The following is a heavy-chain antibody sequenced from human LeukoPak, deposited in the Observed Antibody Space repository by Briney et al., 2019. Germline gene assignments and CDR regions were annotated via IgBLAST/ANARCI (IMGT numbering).Heavy chain of an antibody. J-gene: IGHJ4*02. V-gene: IGHV3-23*01. CDR2: IDGTATST. D-gene: IGHD3-3*01. CDR3: AKTLDEPFDY. Sequence: PGGSLRLSCAASGFTFSTYAMNWVRQAPGKGLEWVSTIDGTATSTYYPDSVKGRFTISRDNSKNTLYLQMNSLRAEDTAVYYCAKTLDEPFDYWGQGTLVTVSS. CDR1: GFTFSTYA.